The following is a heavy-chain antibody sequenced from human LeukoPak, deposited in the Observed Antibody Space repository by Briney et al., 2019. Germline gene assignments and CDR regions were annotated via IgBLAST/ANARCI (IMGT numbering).Heavy chain of an antibody. D-gene: IGHD1-1*01. J-gene: IGHJ4*02. CDR3: VKGPFATTGTTHFDY. V-gene: IGHV3-64D*06. CDR2: MSSKGGNT. Sequence: RLSXXXAGFTFSSYAMQWVRQAPGKGRECVAGMSSKGGNTYYADSLKGRFTISRDNSKNTLYLQMSSLRAEDTAVYYCVKGPFATTGTTHFDYWGQGTLVTVSS. CDR1: GFTFSSYA.